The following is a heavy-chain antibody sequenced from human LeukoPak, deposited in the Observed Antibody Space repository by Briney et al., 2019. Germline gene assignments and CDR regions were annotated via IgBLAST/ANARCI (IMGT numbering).Heavy chain of an antibody. V-gene: IGHV1-46*01. CDR2: INPSGGST. Sequence: ASVKVSCKASGGTFSSYAISWVRQAPGQGLEWMGIINPSGGSTSYAQKFQGRVTMTRDTSTSTVYMELSSLRSEDTAVYYCANSLQFLFDYWGQGTLVTVSS. D-gene: IGHD4-11*01. CDR3: ANSLQFLFDY. CDR1: GGTFSSYA. J-gene: IGHJ4*02.